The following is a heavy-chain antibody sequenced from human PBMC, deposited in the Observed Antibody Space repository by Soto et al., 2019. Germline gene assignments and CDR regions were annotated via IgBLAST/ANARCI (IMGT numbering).Heavy chain of an antibody. CDR2: ISAYNGPT. CDR1: GYTFTSYG. J-gene: IGHJ4*02. V-gene: IGHV1-18*01. Sequence: QVQLVQSGAEVKKPGASVRVSCKASGYTFTSYGITWVRQAPGQGLEWMGWISAYNGPTKYVQNLQDRVTMTTDTTTSTAYMERRSLRSDDTAVYYGARAQGVVDYFDCWGQGTLVTVSS. CDR3: ARAQGVVDYFDC.